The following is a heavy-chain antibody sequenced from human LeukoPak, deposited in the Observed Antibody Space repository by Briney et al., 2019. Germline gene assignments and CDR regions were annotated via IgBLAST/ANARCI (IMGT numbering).Heavy chain of an antibody. V-gene: IGHV4-61*01. CDR1: GGSVSSGSYH. Sequence: PSETPSLTCTVSGGSVSSGSYHWSWIRQPAGKGLEWIGYIYYSGSTNYNPSLKSRATISVDTSKNQFSLKLSSVTAADTAVYYCASLEYDFWSGYPKSEAFDIWGQGTMVTVSS. CDR2: IYYSGST. D-gene: IGHD3-3*01. J-gene: IGHJ3*02. CDR3: ASLEYDFWSGYPKSEAFDI.